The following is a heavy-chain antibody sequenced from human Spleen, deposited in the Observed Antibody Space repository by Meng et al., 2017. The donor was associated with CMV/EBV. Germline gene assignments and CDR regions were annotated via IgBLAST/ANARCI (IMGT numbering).Heavy chain of an antibody. CDR1: GYTFTGYY. V-gene: IGHV1-2*02. D-gene: IGHD3-10*01. J-gene: IGHJ4*02. CDR2: INPNSGGT. CDR3: ARDHVVRGVYSAY. Sequence: ASVKVSCKASGYTFTGYYMHWVRQAPGQGLEWMGWINPNSGGTNYAQKFQGRVTMTRDTSISTAYMELSRLRSDDTAVYYCARDHVVRGVYSAYWGQGTPVTVSS.